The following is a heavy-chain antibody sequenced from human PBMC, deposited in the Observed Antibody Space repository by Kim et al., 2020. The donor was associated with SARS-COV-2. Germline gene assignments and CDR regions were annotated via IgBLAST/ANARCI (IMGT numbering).Heavy chain of an antibody. CDR2: ISYDGSNK. CDR1: GFTFSSYA. CDR3: ARAGGATSLFDY. V-gene: IGHV3-30*04. Sequence: GGSLRLSCAASGFTFSSYAMHWVRQAPGKGLEWVAVISYDGSNKYYVDSVKGRFTISRDNSKNTLYLQMNSLRAEDTAVYYCARAGGATSLFDYWGQGTLVTVSS. J-gene: IGHJ4*02. D-gene: IGHD1-26*01.